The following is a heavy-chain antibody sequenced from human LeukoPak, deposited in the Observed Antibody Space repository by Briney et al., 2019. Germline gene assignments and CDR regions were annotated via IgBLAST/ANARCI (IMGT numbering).Heavy chain of an antibody. J-gene: IGHJ3*02. D-gene: IGHD2-15*01. V-gene: IGHV1-46*01. CDR3: ARDGRECSGGSCYSAFDI. Sequence: VASVKVSCKASGYTFTSYYMHWVRQAPGQGLEWMGIINPSGGSTSYAQKFQGRVTMTRDTSTSTVYMELSSLRSEDTAVYYCARDGRECSGGSCYSAFDIWGQGTMVTVSS. CDR2: INPSGGST. CDR1: GYTFTSYY.